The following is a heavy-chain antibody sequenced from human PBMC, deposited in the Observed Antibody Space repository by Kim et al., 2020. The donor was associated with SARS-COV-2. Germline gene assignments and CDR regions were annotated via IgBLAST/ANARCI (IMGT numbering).Heavy chain of an antibody. CDR3: AREEIVPKKAFDI. J-gene: IGHJ3*02. V-gene: IGHV4-34*01. CDR2: INHSGST. Sequence: SETLSLTCAVYGGSFSGYYWSWIRQPPGKGLEWIGEINHSGSTNYNPSLKSRVTISVDTSKNQFSLKLSSVTAADTAVYYCAREEIVPKKAFDIWGQGT. CDR1: GGSFSGYY. D-gene: IGHD3-22*01.